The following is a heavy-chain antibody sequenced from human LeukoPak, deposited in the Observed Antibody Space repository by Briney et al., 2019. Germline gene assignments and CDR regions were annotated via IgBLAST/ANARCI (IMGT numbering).Heavy chain of an antibody. CDR1: GFTLSDNY. CDR3: ARDGGSAWFLDY. J-gene: IGHJ4*02. V-gene: IGHV3-11*04. CDR2: ISSSGNTT. Sequence: GGSLRLSCAASGFTLSDNYMSWIRQAPGKGLEWVSYISSSGNTTYNADSVKGRFSITRDNAKNSLYLQMNSLRAEDTAVYYCARDGGSAWFLDYWGQGTLVTVSS. D-gene: IGHD6-19*01.